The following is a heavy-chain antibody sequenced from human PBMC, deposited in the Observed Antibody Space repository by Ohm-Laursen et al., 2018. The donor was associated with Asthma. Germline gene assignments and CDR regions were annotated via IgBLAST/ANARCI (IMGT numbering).Heavy chain of an antibody. J-gene: IGHJ6*02. D-gene: IGHD1-26*01. Sequence: SLRLSCSASGFTFSNYGMHWVRQAPGKGLEWVAVISYDGNNKYFTDSVKGRFTISRDNSKNTLYLQMNSLRAEDTAVYYCARERSGSYFTWHYYYAMDVWGQGTLVTVSS. V-gene: IGHV3-30*03. CDR3: ARERSGSYFTWHYYYAMDV. CDR1: GFTFSNYG. CDR2: ISYDGNNK.